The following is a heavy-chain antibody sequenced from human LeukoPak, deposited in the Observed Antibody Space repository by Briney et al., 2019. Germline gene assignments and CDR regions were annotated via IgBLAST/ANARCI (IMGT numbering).Heavy chain of an antibody. Sequence: GRSLRLSCAASGFTFSSYAMHWVRQAPGKGLEWVAVISYDGSNKYSADSVKGRFTISRDNSKNTLYLQMNSLRAEDTAVYYCARDRGSGSYNYYGMDVWGQGTTVTVSS. V-gene: IGHV3-30*04. D-gene: IGHD3-10*01. CDR1: GFTFSSYA. CDR3: ARDRGSGSYNYYGMDV. CDR2: ISYDGSNK. J-gene: IGHJ6*02.